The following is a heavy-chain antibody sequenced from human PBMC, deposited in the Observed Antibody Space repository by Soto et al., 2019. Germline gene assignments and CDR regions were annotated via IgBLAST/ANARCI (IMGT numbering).Heavy chain of an antibody. CDR3: AREGYDILTGRGWFDP. V-gene: IGHV1-18*04. J-gene: IGHJ5*02. CDR2: ISAYNGNT. CDR1: GYTFTSYG. D-gene: IGHD3-9*01. Sequence: ASVKVSCKASGYTFTSYGISWVRPAPGQGLEWMGWISAYNGNTNYAQKLQGRVTMTTDTSTSTAYMELRSLRSDDTAVYYCAREGYDILTGRGWFDPWGQGTLVTVSS.